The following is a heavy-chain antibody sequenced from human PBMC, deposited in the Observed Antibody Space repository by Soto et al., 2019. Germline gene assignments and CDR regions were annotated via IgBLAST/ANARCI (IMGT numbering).Heavy chain of an antibody. CDR2: IIPIFGTP. J-gene: IGHJ5*02. V-gene: IGHV1-69*06. Sequence: QVQLVQSGAEVRKPGSSVKVSCKASGGTFSSYTISWVRQAPGQGLEWMGGIIPIFGTPNYAQKFQGRVTITADKSTSTAYMELSSLRSEDTAVYYGARDPLSVGQLDWFDPWGQGTLVTVSS. CDR1: GGTFSSYT. D-gene: IGHD6-6*01. CDR3: ARDPLSVGQLDWFDP.